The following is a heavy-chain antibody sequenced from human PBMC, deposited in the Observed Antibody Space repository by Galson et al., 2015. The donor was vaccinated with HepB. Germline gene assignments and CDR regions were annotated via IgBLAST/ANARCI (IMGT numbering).Heavy chain of an antibody. J-gene: IGHJ6*02. V-gene: IGHV4-59*01. CDR1: GGSISSYY. CDR3: ARAYDSTHGSGSSIPYYYYGMDV. D-gene: IGHD3-10*01. CDR2: IYYSGST. Sequence: SETLSLTCTVSGGSISSYYWSWIRQPPGKGLEWIGYIYYSGSTNYNPSLKSRVTISVDTSKNQFSLKLSSVTAADTAVYYCARAYDSTHGSGSSIPYYYYGMDVWGQGTTVTVSS.